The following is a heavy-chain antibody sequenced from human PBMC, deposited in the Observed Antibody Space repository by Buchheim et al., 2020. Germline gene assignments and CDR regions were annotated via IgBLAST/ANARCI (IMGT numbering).Heavy chain of an antibody. J-gene: IGHJ4*02. D-gene: IGHD3-16*01. CDR2: ISSSSSTI. CDR1: GFTFSSYS. V-gene: IGHV3-48*01. CDR3: ARDWGRWALPYFDY. Sequence: EVQLVESGGGLVQPGGSLRLSCAASGFTFSSYSMNWVRQAPGKGLEWVSYISSSSSTIYYADSVKGRFTISRDNAKNSLYLLMNSLRAEDTAVYYCARDWGRWALPYFDYWGQGTL.